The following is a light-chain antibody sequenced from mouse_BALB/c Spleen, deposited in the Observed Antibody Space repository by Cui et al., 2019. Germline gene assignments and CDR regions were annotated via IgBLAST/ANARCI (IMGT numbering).Light chain of an antibody. CDR2: STS. J-gene: IGKJ1*01. CDR3: HQWSSYPWT. Sequence: QIDLTQSPPIMLGSLGEEIPLTCSASSSVSYMHWYQQKSGTSPKLLIYSTSNLASGVPSRFSGSGSGTFYSLTISSVEAEDAADYYCHQWSSYPWTFGGGTKLEIK. V-gene: IGKV4-80*01. CDR1: SSVSY.